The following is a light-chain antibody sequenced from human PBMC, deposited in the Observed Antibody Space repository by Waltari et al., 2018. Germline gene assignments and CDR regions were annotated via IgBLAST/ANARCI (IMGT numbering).Light chain of an antibody. Sequence: QSVLTQPPSVSGTPGQRVSISCSGSSSNIGSKSVNWYQQVPGTAPKLLIYSNNLRPSGVPDRFSGSKSGTSASLAISGLQSEDEADYYCATWDDSLNGLFGGGTKLTVL. V-gene: IGLV1-44*01. J-gene: IGLJ2*01. CDR1: SSNIGSKS. CDR3: ATWDDSLNGL. CDR2: SNN.